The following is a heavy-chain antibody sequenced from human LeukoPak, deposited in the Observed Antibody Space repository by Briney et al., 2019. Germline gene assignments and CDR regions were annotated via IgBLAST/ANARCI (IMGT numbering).Heavy chain of an antibody. Sequence: SETLSLTCTVSGGSISSSNYYWGWIRQPPGKGLEWIGNIFYSGSTYYSPSLRSRVTISLDTSRNQFSLKLNSVTAADTAVYYCARDPKGYSYGDPDAFDIWGQGTMVTVSS. CDR2: IFYSGST. CDR1: GGSISSSNYY. CDR3: ARDPKGYSYGDPDAFDI. V-gene: IGHV4-39*07. D-gene: IGHD5-18*01. J-gene: IGHJ3*02.